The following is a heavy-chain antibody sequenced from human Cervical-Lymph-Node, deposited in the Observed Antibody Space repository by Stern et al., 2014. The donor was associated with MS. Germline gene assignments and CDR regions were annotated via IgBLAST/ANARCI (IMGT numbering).Heavy chain of an antibody. V-gene: IGHV3-21*01. CDR3: ARDPTTSGAQYYFDY. Sequence: EVQLVESGGGLVKPGGSLRLSCAASGFTFSSHSMNWVRQAPGKGLEWVPSISTSSSYIYYVDSVKGRFTISRDNSKNSLFLQMNSLRAEDTAVYYCARDPTTSGAQYYFDYWGQGTLVTVSS. J-gene: IGHJ4*02. CDR2: ISTSSSYI. CDR1: GFTFSSHS. D-gene: IGHD1-14*01.